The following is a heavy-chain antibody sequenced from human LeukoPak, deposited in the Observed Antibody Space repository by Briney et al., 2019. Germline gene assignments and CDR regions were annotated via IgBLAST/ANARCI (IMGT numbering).Heavy chain of an antibody. D-gene: IGHD4-17*01. J-gene: IGHJ6*02. Sequence: PGGSLRLSCAASGFTFSRYSMNWFRQAPGEGLEWVSSISSGGHNIYYADLVKGRFTISRDNAKNSLYLQMNSLRVEDTAVYYCARHGDGFYYGMDIWGQGTTVTVSS. CDR3: ARHGDGFYYGMDI. CDR1: GFTFSRYS. V-gene: IGHV3-21*01. CDR2: ISSGGHNI.